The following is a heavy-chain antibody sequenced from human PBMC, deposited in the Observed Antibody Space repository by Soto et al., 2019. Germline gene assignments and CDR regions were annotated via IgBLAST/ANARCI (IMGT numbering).Heavy chain of an antibody. V-gene: IGHV4-59*08. D-gene: IGHD3-10*01. CDR2: IHYSGST. J-gene: IGHJ4*02. Sequence: SETLSLTCTVSGGSVSGYYWGWIRQPPGRGLEYIGHIHYSGSTNYNPSHKSRVTMSVDASRNQFSLKLNSVTAADTAVYFCARHYNSGSYPLDCWGQGTLVTVSS. CDR3: ARHYNSGSYPLDC. CDR1: GGSVSGYY.